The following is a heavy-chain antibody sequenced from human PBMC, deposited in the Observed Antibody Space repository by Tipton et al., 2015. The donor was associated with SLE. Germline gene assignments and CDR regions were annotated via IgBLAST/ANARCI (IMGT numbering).Heavy chain of an antibody. CDR3: ARYMGESLINIWDAP. CDR2: IFPGNSDT. J-gene: IGHJ5*02. V-gene: IGHV5-51*03. D-gene: IGHD1-14*01. CDR1: GYDFFGYW. Sequence: QLVQSGVEVRQSGEALRISCQGSGYDFFGYWIAWVRQIPGKGLEYMGIIFPGNSDTRYSPSFQGQVTISADKSINTAYLQWHRLDAADTAIYYCARYMGESLINIWDAPWAQGTLVKVSS.